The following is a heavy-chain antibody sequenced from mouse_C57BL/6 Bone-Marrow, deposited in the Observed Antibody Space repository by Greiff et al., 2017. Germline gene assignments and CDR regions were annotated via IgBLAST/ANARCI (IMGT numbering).Heavy chain of an antibody. CDR2: IWTGGGT. V-gene: IGHV2-9-1*01. CDR1: GFSLTSYA. D-gene: IGHD2-5*01. Sequence: VKLVESGPGLVAPSQSLSITCTVSGFSLTSYAISWVRQPPGKGLEWLGVIWTGGGTNYNSALKSRLSISKDNSKSQVFLKMNSLQTDDTARYYCARKGSNYVNYAMDYWGQGTSVTVSS. J-gene: IGHJ4*01. CDR3: ARKGSNYVNYAMDY.